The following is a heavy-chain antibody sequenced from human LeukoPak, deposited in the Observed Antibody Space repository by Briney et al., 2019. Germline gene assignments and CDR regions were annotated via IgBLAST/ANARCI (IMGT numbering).Heavy chain of an antibody. CDR3: ARGITLFRGASITYFDY. Sequence: GGSLRLSCAASGFTFSTYTMNWVRQAPGKGLEWVSSISSSSSYIYYADSVKGRFTISRDNAKNSLYLQMNSLRGEDTAVYYCARGITLFRGASITYFDYWGQGTLVTVSS. CDR1: GFTFSTYT. J-gene: IGHJ4*02. V-gene: IGHV3-21*01. CDR2: ISSSSSYI. D-gene: IGHD3-10*01.